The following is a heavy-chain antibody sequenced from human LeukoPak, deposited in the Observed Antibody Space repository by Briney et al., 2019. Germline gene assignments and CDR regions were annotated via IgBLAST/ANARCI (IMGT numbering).Heavy chain of an antibody. V-gene: IGHV1-8*01. CDR3: EIYTGYDSF. J-gene: IGHJ4*02. CDR1: GYTFTSYD. CDR2: MSPDSGYT. Sequence: ASVKVSRKASGYTFTSYDITWVRQATGQGLEWMGWMSPDSGYTGYAQRFQGRVSLTRNTSVSTAFMELSSLRSEDTAMYYCEIYTGYDSFWGQGTLVTVSS. D-gene: IGHD5-12*01.